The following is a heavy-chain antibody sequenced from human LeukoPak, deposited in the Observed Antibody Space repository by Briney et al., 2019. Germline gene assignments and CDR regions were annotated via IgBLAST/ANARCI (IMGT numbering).Heavy chain of an antibody. J-gene: IGHJ3*02. Sequence: PGGSLRLSCAASGFSFSSNAMNWVRQAPGKGLEWVANIKQDGSEKYYVGSVMGRFTISRDNAKNSLFLQMNSLRAEDTAVYYCARPHSISGDDAFDIWGHGTMVSVSS. CDR3: ARPHSISGDDAFDI. CDR1: GFSFSSNA. D-gene: IGHD3-3*01. V-gene: IGHV3-7*01. CDR2: IKQDGSEK.